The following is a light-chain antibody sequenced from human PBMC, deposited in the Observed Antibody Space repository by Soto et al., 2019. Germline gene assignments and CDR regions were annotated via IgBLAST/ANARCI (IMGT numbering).Light chain of an antibody. CDR2: EVS. J-gene: IGLJ2*01. Sequence: QSALTQPASVSGSPGQSITISCTGTSSDVGGYNYVSWYQQQSGKAPKLMIHEVSNRPSGVSNRFSGSKSGNTASLTISGLQAEDEADYYCSSYTTNITPVVFGGGTKVTVL. V-gene: IGLV2-14*01. CDR1: SSDVGGYNY. CDR3: SSYTTNITPVV.